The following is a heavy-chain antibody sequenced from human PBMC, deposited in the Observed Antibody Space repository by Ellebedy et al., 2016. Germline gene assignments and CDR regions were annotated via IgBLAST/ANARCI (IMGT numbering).Heavy chain of an antibody. Sequence: GGSLRLXXAASGFTFSDYYMSWIRQAPGKGLEWVSYISSSSSYTNYADSVKGRFTISRDNAKNSLYLQMNSLRAEDTAVYYCASFPPNKQWLVGGGGYYWGQGTLVTVSS. V-gene: IGHV3-11*06. D-gene: IGHD6-19*01. CDR1: GFTFSDYY. CDR2: ISSSSSYT. J-gene: IGHJ4*02. CDR3: ASFPPNKQWLVGGGGYY.